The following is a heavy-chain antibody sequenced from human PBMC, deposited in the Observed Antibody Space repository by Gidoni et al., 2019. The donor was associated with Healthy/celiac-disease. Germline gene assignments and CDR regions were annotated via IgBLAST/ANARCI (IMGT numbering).Heavy chain of an antibody. Sequence: QVQLVQSGAEVKKHGASVKVACKVSGYTLTELPMHWVRQAPGNGLEWMGGFDPEDGETIYAQKFQGRVTMTEDTSTDTAYMELSSLRSEDTAVYYCATVGIIDSSGYYTFDYWGQGTLVTVSS. D-gene: IGHD3-22*01. CDR3: ATVGIIDSSGYYTFDY. CDR1: GYTLTELP. J-gene: IGHJ4*02. CDR2: FDPEDGET. V-gene: IGHV1-24*01.